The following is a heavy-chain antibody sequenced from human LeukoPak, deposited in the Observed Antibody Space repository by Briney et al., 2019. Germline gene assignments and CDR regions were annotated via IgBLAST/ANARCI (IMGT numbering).Heavy chain of an antibody. J-gene: IGHJ3*02. V-gene: IGHV4-39*01. CDR3: ARPGLLARPEAFDI. CDR2: IYYSGST. CDR1: GGSISSSSYY. Sequence: SETLSLTCTVSGGSISSSSYYWGWTRQPPGTGLEWTGSIYYSGSTYYNPSLKSQVTISVDTSKNQFSLKLSSVTAADTAVYYCARPGLLARPEAFDIWGQGTMVTVSS. D-gene: IGHD6-6*01.